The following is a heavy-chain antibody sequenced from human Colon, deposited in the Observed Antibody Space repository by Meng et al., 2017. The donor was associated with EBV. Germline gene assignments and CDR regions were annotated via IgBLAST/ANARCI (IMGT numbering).Heavy chain of an antibody. J-gene: IGHJ4*02. CDR3: ARVSSGWDYFDY. Sequence: QLQLQQPGPGLVKPSQTLSLPCTVSGGSVSSGGYYWNWIRQHPGKGLEWFGHIYYSGSTFYNPSLKRRVIISIDTSKNQFSLNLRSVTAADTAVYYCARVSSGWDYFDYWGQGTLVTVSS. CDR1: GGSVSSGGYY. D-gene: IGHD6-19*01. CDR2: IYYSGST. V-gene: IGHV4-31*03.